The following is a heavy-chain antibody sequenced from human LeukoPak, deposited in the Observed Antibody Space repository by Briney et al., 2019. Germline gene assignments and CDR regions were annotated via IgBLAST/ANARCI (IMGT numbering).Heavy chain of an antibody. CDR1: GFTFSSYG. CDR2: ISSSSSYI. Sequence: KPGGSLRLSCAASGFTFSSYGMHWVRQAPGKGLEWVSSISSSSSYIYYADSVKGRFTISRDNAKNSLYLQMNSLRAEDTAVYYCASIGPDDFAPYFDLWGRGTLVTVSP. CDR3: ASIGPDDFAPYFDL. D-gene: IGHD3/OR15-3a*01. V-gene: IGHV3-21*01. J-gene: IGHJ2*01.